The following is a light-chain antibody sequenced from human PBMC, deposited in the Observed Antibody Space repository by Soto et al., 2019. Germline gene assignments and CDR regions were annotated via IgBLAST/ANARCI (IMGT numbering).Light chain of an antibody. CDR1: QSISSSY. CDR2: AAS. V-gene: IGKV3-20*01. J-gene: IGKJ2*01. CDR3: QQYGRSSYT. Sequence: EIVLTQSPGTLSLSPGERATLSCRASQSISSSYLAWYQQKPGQAPRLLIYAASSRATGIPDRFSGSGSGTDFTLIISRLQPEDFAVYYCQQYGRSSYTFGQGTQLEIK.